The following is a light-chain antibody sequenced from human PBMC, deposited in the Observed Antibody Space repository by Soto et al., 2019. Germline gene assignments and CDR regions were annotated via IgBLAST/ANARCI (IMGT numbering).Light chain of an antibody. CDR3: QSYDSSNQGV. J-gene: IGLJ2*01. CDR2: EDN. V-gene: IGLV6-57*04. CDR1: SGSIASNY. Sequence: NFMLTQPNSVSESPGKTVTISCTRSSGSIASNYVQWYQQRPGSAPSTVIYEDNQRPSGVPDRFSGSIDSSSNSASLTISGLKTEDEADYYRQSYDSSNQGVFGGGTKLTVL.